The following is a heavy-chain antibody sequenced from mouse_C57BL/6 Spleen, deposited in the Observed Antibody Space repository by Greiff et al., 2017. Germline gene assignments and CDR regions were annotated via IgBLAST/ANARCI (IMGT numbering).Heavy chain of an antibody. CDR3: ARAQAWFAY. CDR1: GYTFTSYW. V-gene: IGHV1-50*01. Sequence: QVQLQQPGPELVKPGASVSLSCKASGYTFTSYWMQWVKQRPGQGLEWIGEIDPSDSYTNYNPKFKGKATLTVYTSSRTAYMQLSSLTSEDSAVYYCARAQAWFAYWGQGTLVTVSA. J-gene: IGHJ3*01. D-gene: IGHD3-2*02. CDR2: IDPSDSYT.